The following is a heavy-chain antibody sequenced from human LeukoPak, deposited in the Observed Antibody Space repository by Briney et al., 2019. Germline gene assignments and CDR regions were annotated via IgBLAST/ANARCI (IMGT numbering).Heavy chain of an antibody. CDR3: ARETYYYDSRGYVDV. Sequence: GGSLRLSCAASGFTFSSYGMHGVRQAPGKGLEWVAFIRYDGSNKYYADSVKGRFTISRDNSKNTLYLQMNSLRAEDTAVYYCARETYYYDSRGYVDVWGQGTTVTVSS. J-gene: IGHJ6*02. V-gene: IGHV3-30*02. D-gene: IGHD3-22*01. CDR2: IRYDGSNK. CDR1: GFTFSSYG.